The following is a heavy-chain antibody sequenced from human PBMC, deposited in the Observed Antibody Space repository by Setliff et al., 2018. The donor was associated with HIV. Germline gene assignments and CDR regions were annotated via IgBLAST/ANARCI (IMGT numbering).Heavy chain of an antibody. CDR1: GGSISSSSYY. CDR3: ARLGDVFAFYSYYYMDV. D-gene: IGHD3-16*01. V-gene: IGHV4-39*01. Sequence: SETLSLTCTVSGGSISSSSYYWGWIRQPPGKGLEWIGSIYYSGSTYYNPSLKSRATISRDNTKNALYLQMNSLRAEDTAVYYCARLGDVFAFYSYYYMDVWGKGTTVTVSS. CDR2: IYYSGST. J-gene: IGHJ6*03.